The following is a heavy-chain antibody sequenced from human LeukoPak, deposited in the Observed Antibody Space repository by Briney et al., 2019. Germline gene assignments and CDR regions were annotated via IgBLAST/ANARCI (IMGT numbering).Heavy chain of an antibody. CDR2: ISSASLAI. CDR1: GFTFSSFS. V-gene: IGHV3-48*01. Sequence: PGGSLRLSCAASGFTFSSFSMNWVRQAPGKGLEWVSYISSASLAIYYADSVKGRFTISRDNAKDSLYLQMNGLRAEDAAVYYCARSGHYGAGTYYSLNGFDPWGQGTLVTVSS. J-gene: IGHJ5*02. CDR3: ARSGHYGAGTYYSLNGFDP. D-gene: IGHD3-10*01.